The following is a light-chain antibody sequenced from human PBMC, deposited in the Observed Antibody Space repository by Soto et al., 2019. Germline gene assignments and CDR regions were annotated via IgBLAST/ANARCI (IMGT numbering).Light chain of an antibody. CDR3: QQYDSSPRT. J-gene: IGKJ1*01. CDR1: RTISSGY. Sequence: EIVLTQSPDTLSLSPGERATLSCRARRTISSGYVAWYQHKPGQAPRLLMFGVSSRATGIPDRFSGSGSGTDFTLTISSLEPEDFAVYYCQQYDSSPRTFGQGTKVDIK. CDR2: GVS. V-gene: IGKV3-20*01.